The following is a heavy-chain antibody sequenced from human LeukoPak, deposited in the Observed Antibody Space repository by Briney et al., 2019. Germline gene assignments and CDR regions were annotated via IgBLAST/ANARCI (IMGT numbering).Heavy chain of an antibody. Sequence: SETLSLTCTVSGGSIGSHYWIWIRQPPGKGLEWIGYIFYSGTTYYNSSLKSRVTMSVDTSKNQFSLKLSSVTAADTAVYYCARYYYDGSGYYSFDFWGQGTLVTVSS. J-gene: IGHJ4*02. V-gene: IGHV4-59*11. CDR2: IFYSGTT. CDR1: GGSIGSHY. CDR3: ARYYYDGSGYYSFDF. D-gene: IGHD3-22*01.